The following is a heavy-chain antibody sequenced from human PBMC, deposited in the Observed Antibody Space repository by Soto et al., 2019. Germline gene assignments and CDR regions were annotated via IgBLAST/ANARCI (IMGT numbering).Heavy chain of an antibody. Sequence: GGSLRLSCAASGFTFSTYAMTWVRQAPGKGLEWVSALRGGGGGNTYYVDAVKGRFTISRDNSKNTQYLQMNSLRAEDTAVYYCAKNYDGTGYYYYFDFWGQGTLVTVSS. CDR1: GFTFSTYA. J-gene: IGHJ4*02. V-gene: IGHV3-23*01. CDR3: AKNYDGTGYYYYFDF. D-gene: IGHD3-22*01. CDR2: LRGGGGGNT.